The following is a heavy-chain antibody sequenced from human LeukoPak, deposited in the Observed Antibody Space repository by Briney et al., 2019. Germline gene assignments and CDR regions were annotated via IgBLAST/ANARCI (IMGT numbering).Heavy chain of an antibody. CDR3: ARAKRLMVQGFNALDY. J-gene: IGHJ4*02. CDR2: INPNSGGT. D-gene: IGHD3-10*01. V-gene: IGHV1-2*02. Sequence: ASVKVSCKASGYTFTGYYMHWVRQAPGQGLEWMGWINPNSGGTNYAQKFQGRVTMTRDTSISTAYMELSRLRSDDTAVYYCARAKRLMVQGFNALDYWGQGTLVTVSS. CDR1: GYTFTGYY.